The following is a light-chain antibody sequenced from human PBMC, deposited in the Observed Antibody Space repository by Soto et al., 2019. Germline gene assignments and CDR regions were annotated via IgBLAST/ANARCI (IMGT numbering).Light chain of an antibody. CDR2: WAS. CDR3: QQYYSTPTWT. CDR1: QSVLYSSNNKNY. Sequence: DIVMTQSPDSLAVSLGERATINCKSSQSVLYSSNNKNYLAWYQQKPGQPPKLLIYWASTRESGVPDRFSGSGYGTDVTLTISSLQAEDVAVYYCQQYYSTPTWTFGQGTKVEIK. V-gene: IGKV4-1*01. J-gene: IGKJ1*01.